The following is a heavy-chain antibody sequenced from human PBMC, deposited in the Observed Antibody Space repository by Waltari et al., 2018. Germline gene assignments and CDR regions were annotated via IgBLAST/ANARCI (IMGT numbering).Heavy chain of an antibody. V-gene: IGHV1-46*03. Sequence: QFQLVQSGAEVKKPGASVKVSCEASGFTFSNYYVHWVRQAPGQGLEWMALVSPSGAGTRYAEKFQGRVTVTRDTSTSTVYMDLSSLRSEDTAVYYCATFVSGSFTFPDYWGQGTLVTVSS. J-gene: IGHJ4*02. CDR1: GFTFSNYY. D-gene: IGHD3-16*01. CDR3: ATFVSGSFTFPDY. CDR2: VSPSGAGT.